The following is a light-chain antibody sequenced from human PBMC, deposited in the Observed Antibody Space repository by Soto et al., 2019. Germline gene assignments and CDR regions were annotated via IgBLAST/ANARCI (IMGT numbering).Light chain of an antibody. CDR1: SSDVGSYNL. CDR2: EGS. V-gene: IGLV2-23*01. J-gene: IGLJ1*01. CDR3: CSYAGSSTYV. Sequence: QSVLTQPASVSGSPGQSITISCTGTSSDVGSYNLVSWYQHHPGKAPKLMIYEGSKRPSGVSNRFSGSKSDNTASLTISGLQAEDEADYYCCSYAGSSTYVFGTGTKLTVL.